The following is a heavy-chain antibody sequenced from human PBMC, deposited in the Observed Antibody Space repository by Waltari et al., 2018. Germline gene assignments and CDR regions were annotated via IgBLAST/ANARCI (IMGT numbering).Heavy chain of an antibody. CDR1: GGTFSSYA. CDR3: ARGPKKYGYNSGFDY. Sequence: QVQLVQSGAEVKKPGSPVKVSCKASGGTFSSYAISWVRQAPGQGLEWMGGIIPIFGTANYAQKFQGRVTITTDESTSTAYMELSSLRSEDTAVYYCARGPKKYGYNSGFDYWGQGTLVTVSS. CDR2: IIPIFGTA. D-gene: IGHD5-12*01. J-gene: IGHJ4*02. V-gene: IGHV1-69*05.